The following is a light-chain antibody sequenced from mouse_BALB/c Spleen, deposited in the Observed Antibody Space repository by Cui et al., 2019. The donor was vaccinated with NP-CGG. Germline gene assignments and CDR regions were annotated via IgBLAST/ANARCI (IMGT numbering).Light chain of an antibody. CDR3: ALWYSNHWV. CDR2: GTN. Sequence: QAAVSQDSALTTSPGETVTLTCRSSTGAVTTSNYANWVQEKPDHLFTGLIGGTNNRAPGVPARFSGSLIGDKAALIITGAQTEDEAIYFCALWYSNHWVFGGGTKLTVL. V-gene: IGLV1*01. CDR1: TGAVTTSNY. J-gene: IGLJ1*01.